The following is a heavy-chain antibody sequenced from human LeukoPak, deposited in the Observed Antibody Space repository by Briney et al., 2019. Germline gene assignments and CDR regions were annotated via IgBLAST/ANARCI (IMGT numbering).Heavy chain of an antibody. CDR1: GFSFNNYW. J-gene: IGHJ2*01. D-gene: IGHD3-22*01. CDR2: INSDGSIT. CDR3: AKRGDNSGYPGYFDL. Sequence: GGSLRLSCAASGFSFNNYWMLWVRQAPGKGLVWFSRINSDGSITHYADSVKGRFTISRDNSKNTLHLQMNSLRAEDTAVYYCAKRGDNSGYPGYFDLWGRGTLVTVSS. V-gene: IGHV3-74*01.